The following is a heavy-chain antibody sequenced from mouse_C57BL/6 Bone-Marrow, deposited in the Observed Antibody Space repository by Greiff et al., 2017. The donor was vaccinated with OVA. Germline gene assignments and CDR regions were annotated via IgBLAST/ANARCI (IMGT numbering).Heavy chain of an antibody. J-gene: IGHJ4*01. CDR3: ARDYYGSNLDYYAMDY. CDR1: GFSLTSYA. Sequence: VKLMESGPGLVAPSQSLSITCTVSGFSLTSYAISWVRQPPGKGLEWLGVIWTGGGTNYNSALKSRLSISKDNSKSQVFLKMNSLQTDDTARYYCARDYYGSNLDYYAMDYWGQGTSVTVSS. V-gene: IGHV2-9-1*01. CDR2: IWTGGGT. D-gene: IGHD1-1*01.